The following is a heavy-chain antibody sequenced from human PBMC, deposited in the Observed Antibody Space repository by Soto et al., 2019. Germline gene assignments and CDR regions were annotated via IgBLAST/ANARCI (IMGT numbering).Heavy chain of an antibody. CDR1: GESVSSNSAA. CDR2: TYYRSKWYN. Sequence: SQTLSLTCAISGESVSSNSAAWNWIRQSPSRGLEWLGRTYYRSKWYNDYAVSVKSRITINPDTSKNQFSLQLNSVTPEDTAVYYCARDIEGYSSSFRTYYYYYGMDVWGQGTTVTVSS. CDR3: ARDIEGYSSSFRTYYYYYGMDV. D-gene: IGHD6-13*01. V-gene: IGHV6-1*01. J-gene: IGHJ6*02.